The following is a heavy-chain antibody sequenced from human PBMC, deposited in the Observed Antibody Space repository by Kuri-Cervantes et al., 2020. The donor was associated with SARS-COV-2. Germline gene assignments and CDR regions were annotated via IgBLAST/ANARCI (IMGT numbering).Heavy chain of an antibody. CDR3: YAIAVAGTVDY. V-gene: IGHV3-21*01. CDR2: ISSSGSYI. D-gene: IGHD6-19*01. CDR1: GFTFSSYS. J-gene: IGHJ4*02. Sequence: GESLKISCAASGFTFSSYSMNWVRQASGKGLEWVSSISSSGSYIYYADSVKGRFTISRDNAKNSLYLQMNSLRAEDTAVYYCYAIAVAGTVDYWGQGTLVTVSS.